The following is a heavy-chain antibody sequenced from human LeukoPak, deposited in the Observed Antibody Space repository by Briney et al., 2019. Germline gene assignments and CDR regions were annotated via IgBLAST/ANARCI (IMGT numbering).Heavy chain of an antibody. Sequence: ASVKVSCKASGNTFTSYDINWVRQATGQGLEWMGWMNPNSGNTGYAQKFQGRVTITRNTSISTAYMELSSLRSEDTAVYYCARGGSYDLIAFDIWGQGTMVTVSS. CDR1: GNTFTSYD. J-gene: IGHJ3*02. V-gene: IGHV1-8*03. CDR2: MNPNSGNT. CDR3: ARGGSYDLIAFDI. D-gene: IGHD1-26*01.